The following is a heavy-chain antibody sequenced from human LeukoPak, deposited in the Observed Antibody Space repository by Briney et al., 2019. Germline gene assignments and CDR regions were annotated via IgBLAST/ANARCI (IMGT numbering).Heavy chain of an antibody. CDR3: ARDWVVVVPAAPPGY. CDR2: IWYDGSNK. D-gene: IGHD2-2*01. CDR1: GFTFSSYG. J-gene: IGHJ4*02. V-gene: IGHV3-33*01. Sequence: PGRSLRLSCAASGFTFSSYGMHWVRQAPGKGLEWVAVIWYDGSNKHYADSVKGRFTISRDNSKNTLYLQMNSLRAEDTAVYYCARDWVVVVPAAPPGYWGQGTLVTVSS.